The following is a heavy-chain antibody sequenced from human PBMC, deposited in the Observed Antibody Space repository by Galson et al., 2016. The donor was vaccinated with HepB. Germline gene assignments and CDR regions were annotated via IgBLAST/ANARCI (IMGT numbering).Heavy chain of an antibody. V-gene: IGHV3-30*03. CDR1: GFTFSSYG. D-gene: IGHD6-13*01. CDR3: ARSPAGSSWYQMDY. J-gene: IGHJ4*02. CDR2: ISNGGSDE. Sequence: SLRLSCAASGFTFSSYGMQWVRQAPGKGLEWVAVISNGGSDEFSADSVKGRFTISRDNSKNTLYLQMNSLRAEDTAVYYCARSPAGSSWYQMDYWGQGTLVTVSS.